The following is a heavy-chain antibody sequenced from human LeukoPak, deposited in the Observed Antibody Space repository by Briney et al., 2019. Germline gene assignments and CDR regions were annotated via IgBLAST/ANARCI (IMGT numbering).Heavy chain of an antibody. J-gene: IGHJ5*02. D-gene: IGHD2-2*01. CDR3: ARDQEGCSSTSCSPGWFDP. Sequence: PSETLSLTCTVSGGSISRGGYYWSWTRPHPRKGLEWMGYIYHSGSTYYNPSLQSRLTISVDRSKNQFSLKLSSVTAAATAVYYCARDQEGCSSTSCSPGWFDPWGQGTLVTVSS. CDR2: IYHSGST. V-gene: IGHV4-31*03. CDR1: GGSISRGGYY.